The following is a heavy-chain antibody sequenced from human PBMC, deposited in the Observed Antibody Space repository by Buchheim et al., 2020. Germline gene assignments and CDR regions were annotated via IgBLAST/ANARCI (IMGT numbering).Heavy chain of an antibody. D-gene: IGHD6-13*01. Sequence: QVQLQESGPGLVKPSQTLSLTCTVSGGSISSGGYYWSWIRQHPGKGLEWIGYIYYSGSPYYNPSLQSRVTISVDPSKNQFSLKLSSVTAADTAVYYCAANVLAPLVQGHNWFDPWGQGTL. CDR2: IYYSGSP. J-gene: IGHJ5*02. CDR1: GGSISSGGYY. V-gene: IGHV4-31*03. CDR3: AANVLAPLVQGHNWFDP.